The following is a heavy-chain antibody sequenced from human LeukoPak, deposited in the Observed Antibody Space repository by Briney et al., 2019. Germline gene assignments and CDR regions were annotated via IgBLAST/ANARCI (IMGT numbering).Heavy chain of an antibody. CDR3: ARQWLLLDALDI. D-gene: IGHD3-22*01. J-gene: IGHJ3*02. CDR2: INHSGST. Sequence: SETLSLTCAVYGGSFSGYYWSWIRQPPGKGLEWIGEINHSGSTNYNPSLKSRVTISVDTSKNQFSLKLSSVTAADTAVYYCARQWLLLDALDIWGQGTMVTVSS. CDR1: GGSFSGYY. V-gene: IGHV4-34*01.